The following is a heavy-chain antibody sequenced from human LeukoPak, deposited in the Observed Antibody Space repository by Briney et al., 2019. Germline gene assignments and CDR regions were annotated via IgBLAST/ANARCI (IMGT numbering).Heavy chain of an antibody. D-gene: IGHD3-10*01. Sequence: SETLSLTCTVSGGFISSSSYYWGWIRQPPGKGLEWIGSIYYSGSTYYNPSLKSRVTISVDTSKNQFSLKLSSVTAADTAVYYCARAQGGTMVRGSRESDYWGQGTLVTVSS. J-gene: IGHJ4*02. CDR1: GGFISSSSYY. V-gene: IGHV4-39*01. CDR2: IYYSGST. CDR3: ARAQGGTMVRGSRESDY.